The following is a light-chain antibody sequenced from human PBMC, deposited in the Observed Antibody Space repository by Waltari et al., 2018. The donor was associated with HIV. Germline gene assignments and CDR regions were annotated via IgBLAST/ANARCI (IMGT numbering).Light chain of an antibody. Sequence: QSVLTPPPSVSGAPGQRVTISCTGSSSNIGAGYEVHWYQQLPGTAPKHLIYGNSNRPSGVPDRFSGSKSGTSASLAITGLQAEDEADYYCQSYDSSLSGVVFGGGTKLTVL. CDR3: QSYDSSLSGVV. V-gene: IGLV1-40*01. CDR2: GNS. CDR1: SSNIGAGYE. J-gene: IGLJ2*01.